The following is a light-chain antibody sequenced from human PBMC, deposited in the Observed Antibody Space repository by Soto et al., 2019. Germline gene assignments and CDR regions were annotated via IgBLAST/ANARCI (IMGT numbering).Light chain of an antibody. V-gene: IGKV3-15*01. CDR3: QQYDDWPPT. CDR1: QSVSNK. Sequence: EIVMTQSPATLSVSPGERVTLSCRASQSVSNKLAWYQQKPGQAPRLLIYDASGRAGSVPARLSGSGSGTAFTLTISSRQSEDLAFYICQQYDDWPPTSGQGTKVELK. CDR2: DAS. J-gene: IGKJ1*01.